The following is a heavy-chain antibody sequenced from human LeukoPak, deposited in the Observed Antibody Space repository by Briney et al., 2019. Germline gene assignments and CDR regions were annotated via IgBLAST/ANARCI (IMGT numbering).Heavy chain of an antibody. J-gene: IGHJ4*02. Sequence: PSETLSLTCTVSGGSISSYYWSWIRQPPGKGLEWIGYIYYSGSTNYNPSLKSRVTISVDTSKNQVSLKLSSVTAADTAVYYCARSSADDYFDYWGQGTLVTVSS. CDR3: ARSSADDYFDY. V-gene: IGHV4-59*01. CDR2: IYYSGST. CDR1: GGSISSYY.